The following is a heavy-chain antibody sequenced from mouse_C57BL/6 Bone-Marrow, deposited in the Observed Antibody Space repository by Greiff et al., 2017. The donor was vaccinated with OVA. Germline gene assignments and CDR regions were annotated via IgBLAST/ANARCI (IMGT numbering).Heavy chain of an antibody. D-gene: IGHD2-5*01. CDR2: IDPSDSET. CDR1: GYTFTSYW. CDR3: ARVNYSNYEGYAMDY. V-gene: IGHV1-52*01. J-gene: IGHJ4*01. Sequence: QVQLQQPGAELVRPGSSVKLSCKASGYTFTSYWMHWVKQRPIQGLEWIGNIDPSDSETHYNQKFKDKATLTVDKSSSTAYMQLSSLTSEDSAVYYCARVNYSNYEGYAMDYWGQGTSVTVSS.